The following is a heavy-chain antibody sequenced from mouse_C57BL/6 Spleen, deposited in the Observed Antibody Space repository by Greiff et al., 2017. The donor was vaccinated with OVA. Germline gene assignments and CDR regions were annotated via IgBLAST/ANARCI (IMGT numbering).Heavy chain of an antibody. D-gene: IGHD1-1*01. CDR2: IHPNSGST. Sequence: QVQLQQPGAELVKPGASVKLSCKASGYTFTSYWMHWVKQRPGQGLEWIGMIHPNSGSTNYNEKFKSKATLTVDKSSSTAYLQLSSLTSEDSAVYYCARSDTTVVATYYYVMDYWGQGTSVTVSS. CDR3: ARSDTTVVATYYYVMDY. V-gene: IGHV1-64*01. J-gene: IGHJ4*01. CDR1: GYTFTSYW.